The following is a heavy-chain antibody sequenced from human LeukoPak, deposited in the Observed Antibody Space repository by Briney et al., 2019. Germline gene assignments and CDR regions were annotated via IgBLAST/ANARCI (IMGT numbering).Heavy chain of an antibody. CDR3: ARRQLNDFDY. CDR2: INPSGGST. V-gene: IGHV1-46*01. CDR1: GYTFTSYY. D-gene: IGHD2-2*01. Sequence: ASVKVSCKASGYTFTSYYMHWVRQAPGQGLEWMGIINPSGGSTSYAQKFQGRVTMTRDKSISTAYLQWSSLKASDTAMYYCARRQLNDFDYWGQGTLVTVSS. J-gene: IGHJ4*02.